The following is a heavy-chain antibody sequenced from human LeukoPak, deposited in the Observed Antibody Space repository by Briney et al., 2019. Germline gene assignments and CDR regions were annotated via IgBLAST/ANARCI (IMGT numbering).Heavy chain of an antibody. D-gene: IGHD4-11*01. V-gene: IGHV3-23*01. CDR3: ARGATVTIRQDFDI. CDR2: ISGSGHST. J-gene: IGHJ3*02. Sequence: PGGSLRLSCVVSGFTLSNYDMNWVRQAPGKGLEWVSGISGSGHSTYYIDSVKGRFTISRDSSKNTVYLQMNSLRVEDTALYYCARGATVTIRQDFDIWGQGTMVTVSS. CDR1: GFTLSNYD.